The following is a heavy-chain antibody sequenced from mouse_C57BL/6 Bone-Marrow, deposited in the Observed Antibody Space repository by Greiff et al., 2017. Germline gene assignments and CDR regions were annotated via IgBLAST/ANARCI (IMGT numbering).Heavy chain of an antibody. J-gene: IGHJ4*01. V-gene: IGHV5-12*01. D-gene: IGHD1-1*01. CDR3: ARRINYYPYVAMDY. CDR2: ISNGGGST. CDR1: GFTFSDYY. Sequence: EVKLVESGGGLVQPGGSLKLSCAASGFTFSDYYMYWVRQTPEKRLEWVAYISNGGGSTYYPDTVKGRFTISRDNAKNTQYLQMSRLKSVDTAMYYCARRINYYPYVAMDYWGQGTSVTVSS.